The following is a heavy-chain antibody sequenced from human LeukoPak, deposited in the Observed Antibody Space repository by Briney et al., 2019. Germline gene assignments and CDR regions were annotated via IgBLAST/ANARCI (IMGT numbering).Heavy chain of an antibody. CDR3: ARSDGSGSYWVNWSDP. CDR1: GYSFTSYW. Sequence: GESLKISCKGSGYSFTSYWIGWVRQMPGKGLEWMGIIYPGDSDTRYSPSFQGQVTISADKSISTAYLQWSSLKASDTAMYYCARSDGSGSYWVNWSDPWGQGTLVTVSS. D-gene: IGHD3-10*01. J-gene: IGHJ5*02. CDR2: IYPGDSDT. V-gene: IGHV5-51*01.